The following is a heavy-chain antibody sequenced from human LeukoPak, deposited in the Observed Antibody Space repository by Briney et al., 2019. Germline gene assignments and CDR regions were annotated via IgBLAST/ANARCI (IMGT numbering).Heavy chain of an antibody. Sequence: GGSLRLSCAASGFNFANRAMSWVCQTPGQGLEWVSAISGGGDITYYAASVTGRFTISRDNSKDTLFLQMHSLRPGDTAVYYCVREDTPATANYWGQGTLVTISS. CDR2: ISGGGDIT. J-gene: IGHJ4*02. D-gene: IGHD2-21*02. V-gene: IGHV3-23*01. CDR1: GFNFANRA. CDR3: VREDTPATANY.